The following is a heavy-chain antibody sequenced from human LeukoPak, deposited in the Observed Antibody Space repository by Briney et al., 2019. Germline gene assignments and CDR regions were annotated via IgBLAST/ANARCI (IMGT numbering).Heavy chain of an antibody. D-gene: IGHD6-19*01. V-gene: IGHV4-4*02. J-gene: IGHJ2*01. CDR3: ARGVGSGLVNWYFDL. CDR2: IYHSGNT. Sequence: PSETLSLTCAVSGGSIGSTNWWSWVRQLPGKGLEWIGEIYHSGNTNYNPSLKSRVTISLDTSKNRFSLKLTSVTAADAAVYFCARGVGSGLVNWYFDLWGRGTRLTVSS. CDR1: GGSIGSTNW.